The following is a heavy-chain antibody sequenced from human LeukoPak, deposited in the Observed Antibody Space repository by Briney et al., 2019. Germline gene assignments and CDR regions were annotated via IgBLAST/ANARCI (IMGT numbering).Heavy chain of an antibody. CDR1: GDSITSSGFY. CDR3: ARQIAVVEPTDPNWFDS. J-gene: IGHJ5*01. V-gene: IGHV4-39*07. CDR2: IFHSGNT. Sequence: SETLSLTCSVSGDSITSSGFYWAWIRQPPGKGLQWIGSIFHSGNTYYSPSLESRLTMALDTSTGHFSLRLTSVTAADTAIYYCARQIAVVEPTDPNWFDSWGQGTTVTVSS. D-gene: IGHD2-21*01.